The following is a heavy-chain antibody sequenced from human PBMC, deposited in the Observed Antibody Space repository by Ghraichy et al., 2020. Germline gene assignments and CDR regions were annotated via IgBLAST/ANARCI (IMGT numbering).Heavy chain of an antibody. J-gene: IGHJ4*02. CDR3: ATSPSVGY. CDR2: IFSGGAT. CDR1: GFTVSSNY. V-gene: IGHV3-66*01. D-gene: IGHD4-23*01. Sequence: LSLTCAASGFTVSSNYMTWVRQAPGKGLECVSVIFSGGATSYADSVKGRFTISRDGSKNTLYLQMNSLRPEDTGVYYCATSPSVGYWGQGTLLTVSS.